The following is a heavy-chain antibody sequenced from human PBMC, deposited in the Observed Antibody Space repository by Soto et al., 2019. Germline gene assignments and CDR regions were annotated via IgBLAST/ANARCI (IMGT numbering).Heavy chain of an antibody. CDR3: ARGIAAAGTSTFDY. CDR1: GFTFSSYA. CDR2: ISYDGSNK. J-gene: IGHJ4*02. Sequence: VGSLRLSCAASGFTFSSYAMHWVRQAPGKGLEWVAVISYDGSNKYYADSVKGRFTISRDNSKNTLYLQMNSLRAEDTAVYYCARGIAAAGTSTFDYWGQGTLVTVSS. V-gene: IGHV3-30-3*01. D-gene: IGHD6-13*01.